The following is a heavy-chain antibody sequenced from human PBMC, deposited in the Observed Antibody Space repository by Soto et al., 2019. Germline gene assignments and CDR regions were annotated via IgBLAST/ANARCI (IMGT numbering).Heavy chain of an antibody. CDR2: INAGNGNT. V-gene: IGHV1-3*01. Sequence: GASVKVSCKASGYTFTSYAMHWVRQAPGQRLEWMGWINAGNGNTKYSQKFQGRVTITRDTSASTAYMELSSLRSEDTAVYYCARVYLGNKRGGYYYYYGMDVWGQGTTVTVSS. CDR3: ARVYLGNKRGGYYYYYGMDV. J-gene: IGHJ6*02. D-gene: IGHD7-27*01. CDR1: GYTFTSYA.